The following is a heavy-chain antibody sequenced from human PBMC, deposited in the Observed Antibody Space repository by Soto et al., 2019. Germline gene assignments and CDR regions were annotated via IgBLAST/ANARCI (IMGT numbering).Heavy chain of an antibody. CDR3: ARSLQRIWDFDY. CDR2: INPSGGST. V-gene: IGHV1-46*01. Sequence: VKVSCKASGYTFTSYYMHWVRQAPGQGLEWIGIINPSGGSTSYAQKFQGRVTMTRDTSTSTVYMELSSLRSEDTAVYYCARSLQRIWDFDYWGQGTLVTVSS. CDR1: GYTFTSYY. J-gene: IGHJ4*02. D-gene: IGHD2-15*01.